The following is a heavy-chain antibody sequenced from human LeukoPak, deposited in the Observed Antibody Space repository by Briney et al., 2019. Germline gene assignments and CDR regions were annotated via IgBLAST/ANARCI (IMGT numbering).Heavy chain of an antibody. Sequence: ASVKVSCKASGYTFTGYYMHWVRQAPGQGLEWMGWINPNSGGTNYAQKFQGRVTMTRDTSISTAYMELSRLRSDDTAVYYCAWQQLDLYYFDYWGQGTLVTVPS. CDR3: AWQQLDLYYFDY. V-gene: IGHV1-2*02. D-gene: IGHD6-13*01. J-gene: IGHJ4*02. CDR1: GYTFTGYY. CDR2: INPNSGGT.